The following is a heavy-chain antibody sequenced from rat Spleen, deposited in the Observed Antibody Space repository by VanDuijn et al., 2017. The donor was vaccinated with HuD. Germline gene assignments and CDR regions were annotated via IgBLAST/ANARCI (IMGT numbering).Heavy chain of an antibody. J-gene: IGHJ3*01. CDR2: IWTGGST. D-gene: IGHD1-4*01. V-gene: IGHV2-43*01. CDR3: ASREPGYNWDWFAY. Sequence: QVQLKESGPGLVQPSQTLSLTCTVSGFSLISYHVSWVRQPPGKGLEWMGVIWTGGSTTYNSLLKSRLSITWDTSKRQVLLKMNSLPPEDTATYYCASREPGYNWDWFAYWGQGTLVTVSS. CDR1: GFSLISYH.